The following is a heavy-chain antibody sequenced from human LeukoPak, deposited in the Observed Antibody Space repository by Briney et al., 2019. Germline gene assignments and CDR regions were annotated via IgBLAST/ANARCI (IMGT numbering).Heavy chain of an antibody. Sequence: GGSLRLSCAASGFTFSSYWMSWVRQAPGKGLEWVANIKQDGSEKYYVDSVKGRFTISRDNAKNSPYLQMNSLRAEDTAVYYCASEYGDYVYYFDYWGQGTLVTVSS. CDR2: IKQDGSEK. D-gene: IGHD4-17*01. CDR1: GFTFSSYW. V-gene: IGHV3-7*01. CDR3: ASEYGDYVYYFDY. J-gene: IGHJ4*02.